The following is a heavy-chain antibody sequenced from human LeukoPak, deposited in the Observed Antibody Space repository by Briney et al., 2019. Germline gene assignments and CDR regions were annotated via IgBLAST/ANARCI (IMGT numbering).Heavy chain of an antibody. J-gene: IGHJ4*02. CDR1: GGSFSGYY. CDR3: ARVRWLQPIFDY. D-gene: IGHD5-24*01. V-gene: IGHV4-34*01. CDR2: INHSGST. Sequence: SETLSLTCAVYGGSFSGYYWSWIRQPPGKGLEWIGEINHSGSTNYNPSLKSRVTISVDTSKNQFSLKLSSATAADTAVYYCARVRWLQPIFDYWGQGTLVTVSS.